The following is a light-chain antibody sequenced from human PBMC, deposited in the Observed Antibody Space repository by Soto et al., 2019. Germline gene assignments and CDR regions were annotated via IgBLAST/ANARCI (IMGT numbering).Light chain of an antibody. V-gene: IGLV2-14*01. CDR3: SSYTSSSTPYV. J-gene: IGLJ1*01. CDR2: DVS. CDR1: SSDVGGYNY. Sequence: ALTQPASVSGSPGQSITISCTGTSSDVGGYNYVSWYQQHPGKAPKLMIYDVSNRPSGVSNRFSGSKSGNTASLTISGLQAEDEADYYCSSYTSSSTPYVFGTGTKLTVL.